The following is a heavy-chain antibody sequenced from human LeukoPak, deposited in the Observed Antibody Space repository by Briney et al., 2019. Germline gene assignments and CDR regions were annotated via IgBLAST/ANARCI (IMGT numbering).Heavy chain of an antibody. V-gene: IGHV3-72*01. CDR3: VRAIAGLGDF. J-gene: IGHJ4*02. Sequence: GGSLRLSCAASGFTFSDYYMDWVRQAPGKGLEWVGRTTNKATSYTTEYAASVKGRFTISRDDSKNSLYLQMNSLRTEDTAVYYCVRAIAGLGDFWGQGTLVTVSP. D-gene: IGHD2-21*01. CDR2: TTNKATSYTT. CDR1: GFTFSDYY.